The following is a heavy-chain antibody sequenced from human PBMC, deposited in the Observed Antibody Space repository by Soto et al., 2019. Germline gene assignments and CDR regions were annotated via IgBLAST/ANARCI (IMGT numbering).Heavy chain of an antibody. V-gene: IGHV1-69*05. J-gene: IGHJ6*02. CDR1: GGTFSSYA. CDR2: IIPIFGTA. CDR3: ASASQLRPYYYYGMDV. Sequence: QVQLVQSGAEVKKPGSSVKVSCKASGGTFSSYAISWVRQAPGQGLEWMGGIIPIFGTANYAQKFQGRVTIPXXEXTXXAYMELSSLRSEDTAVYYCASASQLRPYYYYGMDVWGQGTTVTVSS. D-gene: IGHD2-2*01.